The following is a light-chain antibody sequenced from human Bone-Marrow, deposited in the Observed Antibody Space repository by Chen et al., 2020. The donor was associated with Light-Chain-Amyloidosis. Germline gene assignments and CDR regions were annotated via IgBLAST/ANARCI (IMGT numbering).Light chain of an antibody. Sequence: QSVLTQPPSASGTPGHTVTISCPGSSSNIGNNYVYWYQQVPRTAPKLLIYKNNQRPSGVPGRFSGSRSGTSASLAISGLRSEDDADYYCAAWDDSLNGVVFGGGTKLTVL. CDR1: SSNIGNNY. CDR3: AAWDDSLNGVV. J-gene: IGLJ2*01. V-gene: IGLV1-47*01. CDR2: KNN.